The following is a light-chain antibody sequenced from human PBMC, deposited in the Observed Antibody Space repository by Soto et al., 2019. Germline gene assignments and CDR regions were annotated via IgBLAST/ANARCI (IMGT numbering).Light chain of an antibody. J-gene: IGLJ2*01. CDR1: SSNIGSNY. CDR2: ANN. CDR3: QSYDNGLSHFVA. Sequence: QSALTQPPSASGTPGQRVTLSCSGSSSNIGSNYVYWYQQLPGTAPKLLIYANNKRPSGFPDRFSGSKSGTSASLAITGLQAGDEAHYYCQSYDNGLSHFVAFGGGTKLTVL. V-gene: IGLV1-47*02.